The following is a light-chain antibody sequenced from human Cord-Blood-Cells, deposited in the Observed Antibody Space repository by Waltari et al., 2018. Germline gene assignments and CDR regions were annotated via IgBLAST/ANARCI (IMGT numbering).Light chain of an antibody. CDR2: EVS. J-gene: IGLJ3*02. V-gene: IGLV2-23*02. CDR1: SSDVGSYNL. CDR3: CSYAGSSTWV. Sequence: QSALTQSASVPGSPGQSTTLSCTRTSSDVGSYNLFSWYQQHPGKAPKLMIYEVSKRPSGVSNRFSGSKSGNTASLTISGLQAEDEADYYCCSYAGSSTWVFGGGTKLTVL.